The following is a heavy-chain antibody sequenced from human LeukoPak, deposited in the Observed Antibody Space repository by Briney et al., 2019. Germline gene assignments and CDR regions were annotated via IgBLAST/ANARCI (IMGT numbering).Heavy chain of an antibody. CDR1: GGSISSYY. V-gene: IGHV4-4*07. J-gene: IGHJ4*02. CDR3: ARGGNYYDSSSYYYFDY. CDR2: VYASGTT. Sequence: SETLSLTCTVSGGSISSYYWSWIRQPAGKGLEWIGRVYASGTTFYNPSLKSRGTMLVDTSKNQFSLKLNSVTAADTAVYYCARGGNYYDSSSYYYFDYWGQGTLVTVSS. D-gene: IGHD3-22*01.